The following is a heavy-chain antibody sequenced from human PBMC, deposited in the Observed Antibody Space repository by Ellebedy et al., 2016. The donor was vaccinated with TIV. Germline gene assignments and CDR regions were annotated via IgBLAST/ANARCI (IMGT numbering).Heavy chain of an antibody. V-gene: IGHV3-23*01. Sequence: GESLKISCVASGSTFSNDAMTWVRQAPGKGLEWVSTITGGVATTYYADSVKGRFTISRDNSKTTLYLQMNSLRAEDTAVYYCARGGLNYFDYWGQGTLVTVSS. D-gene: IGHD5-12*01. J-gene: IGHJ4*02. CDR3: ARGGLNYFDY. CDR2: ITGGVATT. CDR1: GSTFSNDA.